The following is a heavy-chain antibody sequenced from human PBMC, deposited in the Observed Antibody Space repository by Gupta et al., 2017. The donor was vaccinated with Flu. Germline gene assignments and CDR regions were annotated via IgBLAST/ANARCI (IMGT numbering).Heavy chain of an antibody. CDR1: GFDFSNYW. CDR3: ARLRGDCRGSRCYGIDY. D-gene: IGHD2-2*01. Sequence: DVQLVESGGGLVQPGGSLRLSCAASGFDFSNYWMSWVRQAPGKGLEWVANMKEEGEEKYYVDSVKDRFNISRDNAENSLYLQMNRLRGDDTAVYYCARLRGDCRGSRCYGIDYWGQGTPVTVS. V-gene: IGHV3-7*01. J-gene: IGHJ4*02. CDR2: MKEEGEEK.